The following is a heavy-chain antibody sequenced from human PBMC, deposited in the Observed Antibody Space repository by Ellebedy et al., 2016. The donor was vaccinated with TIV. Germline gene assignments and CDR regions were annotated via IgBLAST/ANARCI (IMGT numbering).Heavy chain of an antibody. CDR1: GYIFTRYY. Sequence: AASVKVSCKASGYIFTRYYIQWVRQAPGLGLEWMGTIHPSSGSLNYARKFQDRVTMTGDTSTSTVYMELRSLRSEDTAVYYCARDLRGVAGTSAFDYWGQGTLVTVSS. D-gene: IGHD6-19*01. CDR3: ARDLRGVAGTSAFDY. V-gene: IGHV1-46*01. CDR2: IHPSSGSL. J-gene: IGHJ4*02.